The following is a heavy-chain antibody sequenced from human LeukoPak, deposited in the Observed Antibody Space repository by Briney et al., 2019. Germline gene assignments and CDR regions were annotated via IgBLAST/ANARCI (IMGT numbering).Heavy chain of an antibody. CDR2: IYYSGST. V-gene: IGHV4-59*01. D-gene: IGHD2-8*01. Sequence: SETLSLTCTVSGGSIRSYYWSWIRQPPGKGLEWIGYIYYSGSTNYNPSLKSRVTISVDTSKNQFSLKLSSMTAADTAVYYCARNLYGPGYWGQGTLVTVSS. J-gene: IGHJ4*02. CDR1: GGSIRSYY. CDR3: ARNLYGPGY.